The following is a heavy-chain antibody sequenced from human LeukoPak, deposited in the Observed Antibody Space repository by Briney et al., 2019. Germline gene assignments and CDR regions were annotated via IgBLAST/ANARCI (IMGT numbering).Heavy chain of an antibody. V-gene: IGHV3-48*03. CDR2: ISSSGSTI. CDR3: ARDYYFDY. Sequence: SGGSLRLSCAASGFTFSSYEMNGVRPAPGKGLEWVSYISSSGSTIYYADSVKGRFTISRDNAKNSLYLQMNSLRAEDTAVYYCARDYYFDYWGQGTLVTVSS. J-gene: IGHJ4*02. CDR1: GFTFSSYE.